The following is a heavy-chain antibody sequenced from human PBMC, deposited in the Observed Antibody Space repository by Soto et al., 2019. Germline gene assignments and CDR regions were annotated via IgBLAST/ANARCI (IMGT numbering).Heavy chain of an antibody. CDR2: ISGTSVYI. J-gene: IGHJ5*02. CDR3: AREGALKPFSS. V-gene: IGHV3-21*01. Sequence: PGESLKISCVASGFTFSNYNMNWVRQAPGKGLEWVSHISGTSVYIHYADSVKGRFTISRDNAKNSVYLQMDSLRVEDTAVYCCAREGALKPFSSWGQGALVTVSS. CDR1: GFTFSNYN.